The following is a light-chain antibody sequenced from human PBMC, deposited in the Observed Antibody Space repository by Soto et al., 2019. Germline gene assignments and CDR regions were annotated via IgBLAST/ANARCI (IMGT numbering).Light chain of an antibody. CDR2: DAS. CDR1: QAVGSN. Sequence: IVLTQSPATLSVSPGERATLSCRASQAVGSNLACYQQRPGQAPRLLIYDASTRATGIPHRFSGGGSGTDFTLTISSLQSDDFAVYYCQHFNKWPHMPAFGGGNKLAIK. V-gene: IGKV3-15*01. CDR3: QHFNKWPHMPA. J-gene: IGKJ4*01.